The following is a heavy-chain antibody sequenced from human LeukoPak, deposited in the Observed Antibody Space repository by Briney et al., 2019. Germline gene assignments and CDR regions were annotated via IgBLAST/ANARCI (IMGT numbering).Heavy chain of an antibody. CDR3: AKDARSEVGVVTAPIRDPHWYFDL. Sequence: GGSLRLSCAASGFTFSSYAMSWVRQAPGKGLEWVSAISGSGGSTYYADSVKGRFTISRDNSKNTLYLQMNSLRAEDTAVYYCAKDARSEVGVVTAPIRDPHWYFDLWGRGTLVTVSS. CDR2: ISGSGGST. D-gene: IGHD2-21*02. J-gene: IGHJ2*01. V-gene: IGHV3-23*01. CDR1: GFTFSSYA.